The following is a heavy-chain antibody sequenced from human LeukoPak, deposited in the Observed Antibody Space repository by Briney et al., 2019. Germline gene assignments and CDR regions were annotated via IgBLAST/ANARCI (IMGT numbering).Heavy chain of an antibody. CDR3: ARDEIGTPYYGSGSSFDY. D-gene: IGHD3-10*01. CDR2: ISAYNGNT. J-gene: IGHJ4*02. V-gene: IGHV1-18*01. CDR1: GYTFTNYG. Sequence: ASVKVSCKASGYTFTNYGISWVRQAPGQGLEWMGWISAYNGNTNYAQKLQGRVTMTTDTSTSTAYMELRSLRSDDTAVYYCARDEIGTPYYGSGSSFDYWGQGTLVTVSS.